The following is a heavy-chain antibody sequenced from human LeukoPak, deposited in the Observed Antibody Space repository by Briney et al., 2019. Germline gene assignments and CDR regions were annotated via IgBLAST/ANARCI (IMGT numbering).Heavy chain of an antibody. V-gene: IGHV4-61*01. J-gene: IGHJ4*02. D-gene: IGHD6-13*01. CDR3: ARGSKAAPGTFDY. CDR2: IYYTGST. CDR1: GGSIGSGYYY. Sequence: SETLSLTCTVSGGSIGSGYYYWSWIRQPPGKGLEWIGYIYYTGSTDYNPSLKSRVAISVDTSKNQFSLKLSSVTAADTAVYYCARGSKAAPGTFDYWGQGTLVTVSS.